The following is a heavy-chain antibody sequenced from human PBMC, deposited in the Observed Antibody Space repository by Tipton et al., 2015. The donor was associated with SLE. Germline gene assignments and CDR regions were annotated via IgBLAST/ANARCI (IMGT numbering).Heavy chain of an antibody. Sequence: TLSLTCTVSGASLSSHFWSWIRQPAGKGLEWIGRIYPSGSANYNPSLKSRVTISVDTSKNQFFLKVRSVTAADTAVYYCARDIRRGHSGYDYHAFDIWGQGTMVTVSS. CDR2: IYPSGSA. V-gene: IGHV4-4*07. CDR1: GASLSSHF. CDR3: ARDIRRGHSGYDYHAFDI. J-gene: IGHJ3*02. D-gene: IGHD5-12*01.